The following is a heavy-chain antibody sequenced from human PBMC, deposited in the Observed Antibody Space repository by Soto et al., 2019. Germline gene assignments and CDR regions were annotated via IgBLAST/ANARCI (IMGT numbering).Heavy chain of an antibody. V-gene: IGHV2-70*04. J-gene: IGHJ4*02. CDR1: GFSLRTSGMR. CDR3: ARMFHCSGGTCPFDS. D-gene: IGHD2-15*01. CDR2: SDWDDEK. Sequence: SGPTVVNPTRPRTLTCTFSGFSLRTSGMRVSWMGQPPGKAREWLARSDWDDEKIYNTSLKTRLTISKHSSKNQVVLTMTNMDPVDTATYYCARMFHCSGGTCPFDSWGQGALVPVPP.